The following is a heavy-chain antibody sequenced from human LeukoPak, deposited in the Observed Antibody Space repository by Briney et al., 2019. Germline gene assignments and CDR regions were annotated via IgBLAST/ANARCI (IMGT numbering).Heavy chain of an antibody. J-gene: IGHJ4*02. Sequence: GGSLRLSCAASGFTFSSYAMSWVRQAPGKGLEWVSAISGSGGSTYYADSVKGRFTISRDNSKNTLYLQMNSLRAEDTAVYYCAKDIDPKDIVVVPAASLDYWGQGTLVTVSS. CDR1: GFTFSSYA. V-gene: IGHV3-23*01. CDR2: ISGSGGST. D-gene: IGHD2-2*01. CDR3: AKDIDPKDIVVVPAASLDY.